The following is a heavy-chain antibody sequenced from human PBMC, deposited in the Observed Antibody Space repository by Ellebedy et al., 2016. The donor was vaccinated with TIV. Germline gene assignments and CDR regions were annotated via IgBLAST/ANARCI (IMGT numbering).Heavy chain of an antibody. Sequence: PGGSLRLSCAASGFTFSSYGMHWVRQAPGKGLEWVAVIWYDGSNKYYADSVKGRFTISRDNSKNTLYLQMNSLRAEDTAVYYCAAGPLYDAFDIWGQGTMVTVSS. J-gene: IGHJ3*02. CDR3: AAGPLYDAFDI. CDR1: GFTFSSYG. V-gene: IGHV3-33*08. CDR2: IWYDGSNK. D-gene: IGHD2-15*01.